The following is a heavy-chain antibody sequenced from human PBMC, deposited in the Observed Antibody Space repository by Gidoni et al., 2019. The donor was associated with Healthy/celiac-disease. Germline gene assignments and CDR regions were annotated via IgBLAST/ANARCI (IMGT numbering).Heavy chain of an antibody. Sequence: LHLQDSALALWIPSEPRSPPCTVPGGSISVSSSYWGWIRQPPGKGLEWIGSSYYSGSTYYNPSLKRRVTISVDTSKNQFSLKLSSGTAADTAVYYCARDPLYSSWYPYYFDYWGQGTLVTVSS. D-gene: IGHD6-13*01. CDR1: GGSISVSSSY. J-gene: IGHJ4*02. CDR3: ARDPLYSSWYPYYFDY. V-gene: IGHV4-39*07. CDR2: SYYSGST.